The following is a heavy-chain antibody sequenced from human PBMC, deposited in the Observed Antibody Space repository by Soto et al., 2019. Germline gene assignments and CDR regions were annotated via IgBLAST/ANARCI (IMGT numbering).Heavy chain of an antibody. CDR2: VSPDGTIS. CDR1: GFTFRSFW. CDR3: ATTIHSDFWTGTTYNGMAL. J-gene: IGHJ6*02. V-gene: IGHV3-74*01. Sequence: EAQLVESGGGVVQPGGSLRVSCTASGFTFRSFWMHWVRQAPGKGLVWVARVSPDGTISDYADSVKGRFIVSRDNTKNTMSLQMSSVRSDDTAVHFCATTIHSDFWTGTTYNGMALSGPGTPVSVS. D-gene: IGHD3-3*01.